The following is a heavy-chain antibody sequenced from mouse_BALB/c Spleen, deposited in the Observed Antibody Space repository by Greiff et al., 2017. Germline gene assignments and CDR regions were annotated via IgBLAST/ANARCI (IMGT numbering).Heavy chain of an antibody. V-gene: IGHV5-17*02. CDR1: GFTFSSFG. D-gene: IGHD1-1*01. J-gene: IGHJ2*01. Sequence: EVKLVESGGGLVQPGGSRKLSCAASGFTFSSFGMHWVRQAPEKGLEWVAYISSGSSTIYYADTVKGRFTISRDNPKNTLFLQMTSLRSEDTAMYYCARWGTVVSFDYWGQGTTLTVSS. CDR2: ISSGSSTI. CDR3: ARWGTVVSFDY.